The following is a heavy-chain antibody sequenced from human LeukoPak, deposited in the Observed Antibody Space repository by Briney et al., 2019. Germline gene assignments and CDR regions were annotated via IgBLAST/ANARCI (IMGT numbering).Heavy chain of an antibody. J-gene: IGHJ4*02. D-gene: IGHD2-15*01. CDR3: AREGGYCSGGSCYWDDY. Sequence: GGSLRLSCAASGFTFSSYGMNWVRQAPGKGLEWVSYISSSSSTIYYADSVKGRFTISRDNAKNSLYLQMNSLRAEDTAVYYCAREGGYCSGGSCYWDDYWGQGTLVTVSS. V-gene: IGHV3-48*01. CDR2: ISSSSSTI. CDR1: GFTFSSYG.